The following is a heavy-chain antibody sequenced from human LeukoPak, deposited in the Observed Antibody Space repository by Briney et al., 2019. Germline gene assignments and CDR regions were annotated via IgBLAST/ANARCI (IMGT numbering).Heavy chain of an antibody. CDR2: IYYSGST. D-gene: IGHD3-3*01. J-gene: IGHJ3*02. CDR1: GGSISSYY. CDR3: ARGATITIFGVGDAFDI. V-gene: IGHV4-59*01. Sequence: SETLSLTCTVSGGSISSYYWSWIRQPPGKGLEWIGYIYYSGSTNYNPSLKSRVTISVDTSKNQFSLKLSSVTAADTAVYYCARGATITIFGVGDAFDIWGQGTMVTVSS.